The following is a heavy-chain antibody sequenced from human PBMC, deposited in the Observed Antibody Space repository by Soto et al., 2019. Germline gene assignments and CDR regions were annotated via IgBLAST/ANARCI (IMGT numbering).Heavy chain of an antibody. CDR1: DGSISNYY. Sequence: QVQLQESGPGLVKPSETLSLTCTVSDGSISNYYWSWIRQAPGRGLEWIGSIYYSGSTNYNPSLKSRVTISVDTSKNQFSLKLSSVTAADTAVYYCARGAQFHGVIFDYWGQGTLVIVSS. D-gene: IGHD4-17*01. CDR2: IYYSGST. V-gene: IGHV4-59*01. CDR3: ARGAQFHGVIFDY. J-gene: IGHJ4*02.